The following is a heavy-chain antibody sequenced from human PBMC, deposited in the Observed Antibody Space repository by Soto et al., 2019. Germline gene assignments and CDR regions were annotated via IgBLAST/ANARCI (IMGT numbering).Heavy chain of an antibody. CDR1: GDSVSNSGYY. CDR3: ARGSTWQGRDWFDP. CDR2: VSFSGSK. V-gene: IGHV4-39*01. J-gene: IGHJ5*02. Sequence: QLLLQESGPGLVKPSETLSLTCTVSGDSVSNSGYYWGWIRQSPGKRLEWFGSVSFSGSKYYNPSLRCRATFSADTSKTLISLKLRSVTAADTAVYYCARGSTWQGRDWFDPWGQGTLVTVSS. D-gene: IGHD6-13*01.